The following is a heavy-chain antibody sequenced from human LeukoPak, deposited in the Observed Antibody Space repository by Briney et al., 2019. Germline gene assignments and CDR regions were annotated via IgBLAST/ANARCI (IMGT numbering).Heavy chain of an antibody. D-gene: IGHD1-26*01. CDR3: ARDPYSGNYGAYYYYYMDV. V-gene: IGHV3-21*06. CDR1: AFTFSTYA. J-gene: IGHJ6*03. CDR2: ITSSSSYI. Sequence: PGGSLRLSCAASAFTFSTYAIHWVRQAPGKGLEWVSSITSSSSYIYYADSVKGRFTISRDNAKNSLYLQMDSLRVEDTAEYYCARDPYSGNYGAYYYYYMDVWGKGTTVTVSS.